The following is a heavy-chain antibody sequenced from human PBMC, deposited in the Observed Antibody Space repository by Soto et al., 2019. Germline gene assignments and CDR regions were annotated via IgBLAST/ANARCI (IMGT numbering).Heavy chain of an antibody. D-gene: IGHD1-1*01. CDR3: AEEGTPGGGNWFHP. V-gene: IGHV1-8*02. CDR2: MNPNSGNT. J-gene: IGHJ5*02. Sequence: QVQLVQSGAEVKKPGASVKVSCKASGYTFTSYDINWVRQATGQGLEWMGWMNPNSGNTAYAQKFQGRVTMTRNTARRSAFVVLSSLRAVDAAMYYFAEEGTPGGGNWFHPWGQGTLVTVSS. CDR1: GYTFTSYD.